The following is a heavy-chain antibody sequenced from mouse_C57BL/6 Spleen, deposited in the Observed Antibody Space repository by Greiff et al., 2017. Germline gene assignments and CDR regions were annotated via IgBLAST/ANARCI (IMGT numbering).Heavy chain of an antibody. CDR3: ARMGSSYDY. Sequence: EVQGVESGGGLVKPGGSLKLSCAASGFTFSSYTMSWVRQTPEKRLEWVATISGGGGNTYYPDSVKGRFTISRDNAKNTLYLQMSSLRSEDTALYYCARMGSSYDYWGQGTTLTVSS. V-gene: IGHV5-9*01. J-gene: IGHJ2*01. D-gene: IGHD1-1*01. CDR2: ISGGGGNT. CDR1: GFTFSSYT.